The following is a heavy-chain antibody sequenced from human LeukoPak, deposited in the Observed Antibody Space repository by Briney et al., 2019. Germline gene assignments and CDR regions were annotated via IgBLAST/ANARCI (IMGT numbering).Heavy chain of an antibody. CDR2: SAYSGST. V-gene: IGHV4-39*01. Sequence: PSETLSLTCTVSGGSITRSTYYWGWIRQAPGKGLEWIGSSAYSGSTYYNPSLKSRVTISVDTSKNQFSLKLTSVTAADTAAYYCARNSDKVYDSSGYYYDYWGQGTLVTVSS. J-gene: IGHJ4*02. CDR3: ARNSDKVYDSSGYYYDY. CDR1: GGSITRSTYY. D-gene: IGHD3-22*01.